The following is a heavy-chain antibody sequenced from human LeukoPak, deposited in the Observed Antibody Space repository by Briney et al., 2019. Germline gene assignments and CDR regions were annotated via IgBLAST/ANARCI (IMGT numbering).Heavy chain of an antibody. CDR1: GFTFSSYS. Sequence: QPGGSLRLSCAASGFTFSSYSMNWVRQAPGKGLEWVSYISSSSSTIYYADSVKGRFTISRDNAKNSLYLQMNSLRAEDTAVYYCARVSSSGYYPYYSDYWGQGTLVTVSS. D-gene: IGHD3-22*01. CDR3: ARVSSSGYYPYYSDY. J-gene: IGHJ4*02. CDR2: ISSSSSTI. V-gene: IGHV3-48*04.